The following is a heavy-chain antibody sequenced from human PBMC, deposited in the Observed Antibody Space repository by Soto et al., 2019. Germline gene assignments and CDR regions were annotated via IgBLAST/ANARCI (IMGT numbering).Heavy chain of an antibody. J-gene: IGHJ4*02. D-gene: IGHD2-15*01. CDR2: VSGGGST. Sequence: PGGSLRLSCAASGFTFIAYAMGWVRQGPGKGLEWVAVVSGGGSTHYEDALRGRFTISRNNSTNTLPFQINSPPPEDPAANHYSERRGGGGHFDCWGQGALVTVSS. CDR1: GFTFIAYA. CDR3: SERRGGGGHFDC. V-gene: IGHV3-23*01.